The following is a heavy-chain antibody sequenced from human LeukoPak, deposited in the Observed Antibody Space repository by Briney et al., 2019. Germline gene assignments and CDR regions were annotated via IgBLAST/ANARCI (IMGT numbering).Heavy chain of an antibody. Sequence: ASVKVSCNISGYTLTDFSMHWVRQAPGKGLEWMGGFNREDDEPIYAPHFRGRVTVTEDTSTDTAYMELSSLRSEDTAVYYCATLDSYYDNSGRPLIPDWGQGTLVTVSS. D-gene: IGHD3-22*01. CDR2: FNREDDEP. J-gene: IGHJ4*02. CDR3: ATLDSYYDNSGRPLIPD. CDR1: GYTLTDFS. V-gene: IGHV1-24*01.